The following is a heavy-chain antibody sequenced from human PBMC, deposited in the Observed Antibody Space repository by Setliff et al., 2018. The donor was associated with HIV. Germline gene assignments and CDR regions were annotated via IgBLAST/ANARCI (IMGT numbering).Heavy chain of an antibody. CDR2: INWNGGST. V-gene: IGHV3-20*04. D-gene: IGHD3-22*01. CDR3: ARDLDSSGRDD. J-gene: IGHJ4*02. CDR1: GFTFSSYA. Sequence: GGSLRLSCAASGFTFSSYAMSWVRQAPGKGLEWVSGINWNGGSTGYADSVKGRFTISRDNAKNSLYLQMNSLRAEDTALYYCARDLDSSGRDDWGLGTLVTVSS.